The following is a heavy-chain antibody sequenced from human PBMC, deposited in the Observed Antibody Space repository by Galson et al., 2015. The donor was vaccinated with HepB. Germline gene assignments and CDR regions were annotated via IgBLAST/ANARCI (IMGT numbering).Heavy chain of an antibody. CDR2: SRSVTYGGAT. V-gene: IGHV3-49*03. CDR1: GFSLDTSA. D-gene: IGHD2-2*01. J-gene: IGHJ6*02. Sequence: SLRLSCAGAGFSLDTSALSWFRQARGNGPEWLGSSRSVTYGGATEYAASVRGRFTIARDDSRSIVYLQMNSLKTEDTAIYYCTRPLNSCSSSSCSRNDYFYGVNVWGQGTTVTVSS. CDR3: TRPLNSCSSSSCSRNDYFYGVNV.